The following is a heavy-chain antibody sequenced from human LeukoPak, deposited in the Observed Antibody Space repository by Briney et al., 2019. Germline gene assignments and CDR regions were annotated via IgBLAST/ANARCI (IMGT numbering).Heavy chain of an antibody. CDR1: GGSFSGDF. Sequence: SETLSLTCAVYGGSFSGDFWSWIRQSPGKGLEWIGEINHGGSTTYNPSLQSRVTMSVDTSTNQISLKMTSVTVADTAVYYCARDARDGSGTYLRIFDRWGQGTLVTVSS. D-gene: IGHD3-22*01. CDR2: INHGGST. CDR3: ARDARDGSGTYLRIFDR. V-gene: IGHV4-34*01. J-gene: IGHJ5*02.